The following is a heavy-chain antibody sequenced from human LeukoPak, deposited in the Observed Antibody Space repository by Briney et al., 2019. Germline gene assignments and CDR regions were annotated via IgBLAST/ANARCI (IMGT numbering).Heavy chain of an antibody. CDR2: FDPEDGET. D-gene: IGHD3-9*01. J-gene: IGHJ5*02. CDR3: ARAANYDILTGYSQVNWFDP. CDR1: GYTLTELS. V-gene: IGHV1-24*01. Sequence: ASVKVSCKVSGYTLTELSMHWVRQAPGKGLEWMGGFDPEDGETIYAQKFQGRVTMTRDMSTSTVYMELSSLRSEDTAVYYCARAANYDILTGYSQVNWFDPWGQGTLVTVSS.